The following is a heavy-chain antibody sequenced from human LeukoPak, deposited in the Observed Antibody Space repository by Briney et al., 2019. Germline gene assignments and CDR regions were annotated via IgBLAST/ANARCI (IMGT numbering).Heavy chain of an antibody. J-gene: IGHJ4*02. V-gene: IGHV3-23*01. D-gene: IGHD5-12*01. Sequence: PGGSLRLSCAASGFTFSSYGMSWVRQAPGKGLEWVSAISGSGGSTYYADSVKGRFTISRDNSKNTLYLQMNSLRAEDTAVYYCAKTPNYDLSLDYWGQGTLVTVSS. CDR3: AKTPNYDLSLDY. CDR1: GFTFSSYG. CDR2: ISGSGGST.